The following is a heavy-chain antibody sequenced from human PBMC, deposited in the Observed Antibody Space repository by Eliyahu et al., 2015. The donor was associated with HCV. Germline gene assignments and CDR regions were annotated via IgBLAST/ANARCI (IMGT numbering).Heavy chain of an antibody. J-gene: IGHJ5*01. CDR1: GFSFRSYD. Sequence: EVQLVESGGGLVQPGASLRLSCAASGFSFRSYDMHWVRQSTGKGLEWVSGIGKGFDTYYLGSVKGRFTTSRENAKNSLYLQMNSLRVGDTAVYYCARGADGFDSWGQGTLVTVSS. CDR3: ARGADGFDS. D-gene: IGHD5-24*01. CDR2: IGKGFDT. V-gene: IGHV3-13*01.